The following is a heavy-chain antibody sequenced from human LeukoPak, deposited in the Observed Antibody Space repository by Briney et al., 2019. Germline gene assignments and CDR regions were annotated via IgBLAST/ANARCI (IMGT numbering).Heavy chain of an antibody. CDR2: INPNSGGT. Sequence: ASVKVSCKASGYTFTDYYMHWVRQAPGQGLEWMGRINPNSGGTNYAQKFQGRVTMTRDTSISTAYMELSRLRSDDTAVYYCARDSYYDSSGETSLDDYWGQGTLVTVSS. CDR3: ARDSYYDSSGETSLDDY. J-gene: IGHJ4*02. D-gene: IGHD3-22*01. CDR1: GYTFTDYY. V-gene: IGHV1-2*06.